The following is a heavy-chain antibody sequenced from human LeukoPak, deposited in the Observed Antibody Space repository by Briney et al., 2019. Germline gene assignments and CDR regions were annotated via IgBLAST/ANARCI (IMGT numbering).Heavy chain of an antibody. CDR1: GFTFSNYA. Sequence: GGSVRLSCAASGFTFSNYAMSWVRQAPGKGLEWVSSITSSSRYTFYADSVKGRFTISRDNAKNSLYLQMNSLRGEDTAIYYCAKGSGNGYGSGPFDYWGQGTLVTVSS. D-gene: IGHD3-10*01. V-gene: IGHV3-21*06. CDR2: ITSSSRYT. CDR3: AKGSGNGYGSGPFDY. J-gene: IGHJ4*02.